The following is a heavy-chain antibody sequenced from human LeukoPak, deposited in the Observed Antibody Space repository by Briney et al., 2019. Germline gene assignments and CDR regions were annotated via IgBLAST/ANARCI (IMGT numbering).Heavy chain of an antibody. V-gene: IGHV1-69-2*01. Sequence: GASVKVSCKVSGYTFTDYYMHWVQQAPGKGLEWMGLVDPEDGETIYAEKFQGRVTITADTSTDTAYMELSSLRSEDTAVYYCVVYFDWLFGIDYWGQGTLVTVSS. CDR2: VDPEDGET. J-gene: IGHJ4*02. CDR1: GYTFTDYY. D-gene: IGHD3-9*01. CDR3: VVYFDWLFGIDY.